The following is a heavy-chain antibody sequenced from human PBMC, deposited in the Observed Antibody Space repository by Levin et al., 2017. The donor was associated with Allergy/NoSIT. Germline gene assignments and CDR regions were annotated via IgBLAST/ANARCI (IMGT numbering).Heavy chain of an antibody. CDR2: IKQDGSEK. D-gene: IGHD3-3*01. J-gene: IGHJ6*04. Sequence: GESLKISCAASGFTFSSYWMSWVRQAPGKGLEWVANIKQDGSEKYYVDSVKGRFTISRDNAKNSLYLQMNSLRAEDTAVYYCARRYYDFWSGYLYYYYSGMDVWGEGTTVTVSS. V-gene: IGHV3-7*01. CDR3: ARRYYDFWSGYLYYYYSGMDV. CDR1: GFTFSSYW.